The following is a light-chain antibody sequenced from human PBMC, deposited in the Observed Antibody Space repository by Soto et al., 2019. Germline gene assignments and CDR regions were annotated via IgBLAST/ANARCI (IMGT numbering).Light chain of an antibody. Sequence: EIVLTQSPGTLSLSPGERATLSCRASQSVSSSYLAWYQQKPGQAPRLLIYGASSRATGMPDRFSASGSGTDFTLTISRLEPEDFAVYYCQQYGSSPLTFGGGTKVEIK. J-gene: IGKJ4*01. V-gene: IGKV3-20*01. CDR2: GAS. CDR1: QSVSSSY. CDR3: QQYGSSPLT.